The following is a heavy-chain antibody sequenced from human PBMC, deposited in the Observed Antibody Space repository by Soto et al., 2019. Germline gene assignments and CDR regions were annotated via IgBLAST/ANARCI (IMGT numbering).Heavy chain of an antibody. Sequence: SETLSLTCTVSGGSIISYYWSWILQPPGKGLEWIGYIYYSGSTNYNPSLKSRVTISVDTSKNQFSLKLSSVTAADTAVYYCARGYASGSYSIDYWGQGTLVTVSS. V-gene: IGHV4-59*01. CDR3: ARGYASGSYSIDY. CDR1: GGSIISYY. D-gene: IGHD3-10*01. J-gene: IGHJ4*02. CDR2: IYYSGST.